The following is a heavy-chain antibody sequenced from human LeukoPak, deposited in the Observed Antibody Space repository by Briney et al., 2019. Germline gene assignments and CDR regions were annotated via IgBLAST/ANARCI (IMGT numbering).Heavy chain of an antibody. Sequence: GGSLRLSCTASGFTFGDYTMSWVRQAPGEGLDWVGSISSKAYGGTTEYAASVKGRFTISRDDSKSIAYLQMNSLKTEDTAVYFCARVGLSGYSNGWVIDYWGQGTLVTVSS. CDR1: GFTFGDYT. J-gene: IGHJ4*02. D-gene: IGHD6-19*01. CDR3: ARVGLSGYSNGWVIDY. V-gene: IGHV3-49*04. CDR2: ISSKAYGGTT.